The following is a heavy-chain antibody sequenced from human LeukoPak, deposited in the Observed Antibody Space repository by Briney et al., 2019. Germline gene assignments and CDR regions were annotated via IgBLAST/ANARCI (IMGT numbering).Heavy chain of an antibody. Sequence: QPGRSLRLSCAASGFTFSSHSMHWVRQAPGKGLEWVALISYDGSNKYYADSVKGRFTISRDNSKNTLYLQMNSLRAEDTAVYYCARKPHCSGGSCGRAWGQGTLVTVSS. CDR1: GFTFSSHS. D-gene: IGHD2-15*01. CDR2: ISYDGSNK. V-gene: IGHV3-30*03. CDR3: ARKPHCSGGSCGRA. J-gene: IGHJ5*02.